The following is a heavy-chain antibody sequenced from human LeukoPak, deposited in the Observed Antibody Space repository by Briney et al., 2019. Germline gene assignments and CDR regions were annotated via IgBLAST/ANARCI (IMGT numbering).Heavy chain of an antibody. Sequence: GGSLRPSCAVSGFDVHTFAMSWVRQAPGKGLEWLASITKYDGRVYYADSVRGRFTISRDSSQNELYLQMNSLRADDSATYYCAKDHSADGWPTFEYWGQGTLVTVSS. CDR1: GFDVHTFA. J-gene: IGHJ4*02. V-gene: IGHV3-23*01. CDR3: AKDHSADGWPTFEY. D-gene: IGHD5-24*01. CDR2: ITKYDGRV.